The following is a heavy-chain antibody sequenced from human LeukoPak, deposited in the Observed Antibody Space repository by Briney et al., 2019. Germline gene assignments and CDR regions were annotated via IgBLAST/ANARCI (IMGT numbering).Heavy chain of an antibody. CDR2: ISAYNGNT. Sequence: ASVKVSCKASGYTFTSYGISWARQAPGQGLEWMGWISAYNGNTNYAQKLQGRVTMTTDTSTSTAYMELRSLRSDDTAVYYCARGGRLPNIPGWFDPWGQGTLVTVSS. CDR3: ARGGRLPNIPGWFDP. J-gene: IGHJ5*02. D-gene: IGHD2/OR15-2a*01. CDR1: GYTFTSYG. V-gene: IGHV1-18*01.